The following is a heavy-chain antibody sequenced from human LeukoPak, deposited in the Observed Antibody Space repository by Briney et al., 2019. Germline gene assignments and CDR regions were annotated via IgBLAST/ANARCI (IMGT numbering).Heavy chain of an antibody. D-gene: IGHD6-13*01. V-gene: IGHV1-3*01. CDR1: GYTFTTYA. CDR2: INAGNGNT. Sequence: ASVKVPCNASGYTFTTYAMHWVRQAPGQRLEWMGWINAGNGNTKYSQKFQARVTITRDTSASTAYMELSSLRSEDTAVYYCARDPIGSRWPYYFDYWGQGTLVTVSS. CDR3: ARDPIGSRWPYYFDY. J-gene: IGHJ4*02.